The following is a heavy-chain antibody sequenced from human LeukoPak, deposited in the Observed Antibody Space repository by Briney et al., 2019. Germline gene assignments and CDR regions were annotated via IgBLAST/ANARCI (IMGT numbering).Heavy chain of an antibody. V-gene: IGHV4-59*01. CDR3: ARVLRKGPYGDGGYFYFFMDV. D-gene: IGHD4-17*01. J-gene: IGHJ6*03. Sequence: SETLSLTCTVSGGSISTYYWSWIRQPPGKGLEWIGYLYYNGRTNYNPSLKSRVTLSLDTSKNQFSLKLSSVTAADTAVYYCARVLRKGPYGDGGYFYFFMDVWGKGTTVTVSS. CDR1: GGSISTYY. CDR2: LYYNGRT.